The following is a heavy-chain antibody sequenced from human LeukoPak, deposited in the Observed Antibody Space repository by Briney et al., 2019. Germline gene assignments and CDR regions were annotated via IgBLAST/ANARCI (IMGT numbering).Heavy chain of an antibody. D-gene: IGHD6-13*01. V-gene: IGHV3-64*04. CDR2: ISSNGGST. Sequence: PGGSLRLSCSASGFTFSTYAMHWVRQAPGKGLEYVSGISSNGGSTYYADSVKGRFTISRDNSKNTLYLQMNSLRAEDTAVYYCATTYSSSWYPDAFDIWGQGTMVTVSS. CDR3: ATTYSSSWYPDAFDI. CDR1: GFTFSTYA. J-gene: IGHJ3*02.